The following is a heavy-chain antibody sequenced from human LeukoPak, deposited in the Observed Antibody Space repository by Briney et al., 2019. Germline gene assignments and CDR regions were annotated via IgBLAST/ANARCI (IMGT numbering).Heavy chain of an antibody. Sequence: PSETLSLTCTVSGGSISSSSYYWGWIRQPPGKGLEWIGSIYYSGSTYYNPSLKSRVTISVDTSKNQFSLKLSSVTAADTAVYYCARVVVVVVAVDNWFDPWGQGTLVTVSS. V-gene: IGHV4-39*07. D-gene: IGHD2-15*01. CDR3: ARVVVVVVAVDNWFDP. J-gene: IGHJ5*02. CDR1: GGSISSSSYY. CDR2: IYYSGST.